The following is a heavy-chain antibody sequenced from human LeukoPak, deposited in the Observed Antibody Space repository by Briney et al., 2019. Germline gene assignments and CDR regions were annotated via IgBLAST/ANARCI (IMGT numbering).Heavy chain of an antibody. J-gene: IGHJ5*02. CDR3: ARLQNLGYCSSTSCHPGHWFDP. V-gene: IGHV5-51*01. CDR1: GYSFTSYW. D-gene: IGHD2-2*01. CDR2: IYPGDSDT. Sequence: GESLKISCKGSGYSFTSYWIGWVRQMPGKGLEWMGIIYPGDSDTRYSPSFQGQVTISADKSISTAYLQWSSLKASDTAMYYCARLQNLGYCSSTSCHPGHWFDPWGQGTLVTVSS.